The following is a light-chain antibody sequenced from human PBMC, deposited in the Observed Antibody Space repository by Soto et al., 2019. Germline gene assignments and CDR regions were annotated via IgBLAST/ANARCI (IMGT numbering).Light chain of an antibody. CDR1: QSVLYSPNNKNY. Sequence: DIVITQAPDSLAFSLGERATRNCKSSQSVLYSPNNKNYLAWYQHKPGQPPKMLIYWASIRESGVPDRFSGSGSGTDFTLTISSLQSEDVAVYYCQQYYTNSWSFGQGTKVDIK. CDR3: QQYYTNSWS. V-gene: IGKV4-1*01. J-gene: IGKJ1*01. CDR2: WAS.